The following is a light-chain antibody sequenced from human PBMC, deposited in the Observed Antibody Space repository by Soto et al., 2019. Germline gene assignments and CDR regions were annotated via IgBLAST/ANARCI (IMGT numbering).Light chain of an antibody. CDR3: ASWDDSLKGV. V-gene: IGLV1-44*01. CDR2: GND. CDR1: NSNIGTNT. J-gene: IGLJ2*01. Sequence: QSVLTQPPSASGTPGQRVTISCSGSNSNIGTNTVNWFQQLPGTAPKLLIYGNDRRPSGVPDRFSGSKSGTSASLAISGLQSDDEDDYFCASWDDSLKGVFGGGTKLTVL.